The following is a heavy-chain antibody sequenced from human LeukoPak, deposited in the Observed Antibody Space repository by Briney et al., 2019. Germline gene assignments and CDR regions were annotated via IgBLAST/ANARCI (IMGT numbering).Heavy chain of an antibody. D-gene: IGHD6-19*01. J-gene: IGHJ1*01. CDR3: AKDPTVAGTAEYFQH. Sequence: GGCLRLSCAASGFTFNNYAMSWVRQAPGKGLEWVSVIRGSGSATYYGASVKGRFTISRDNSKNTRYLQMNSLRAEDTAVYHCAKDPTVAGTAEYFQHWGQGTLVTVS. CDR2: IRGSGSAT. V-gene: IGHV3-23*01. CDR1: GFTFNNYA.